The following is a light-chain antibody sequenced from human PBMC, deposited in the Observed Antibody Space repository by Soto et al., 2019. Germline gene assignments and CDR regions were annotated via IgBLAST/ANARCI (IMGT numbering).Light chain of an antibody. V-gene: IGKV1-39*01. CDR2: AAS. CDR1: QSISSY. J-gene: IGKJ2*01. CDR3: KQSYSTPYT. Sequence: DIQMTQSPSSLSASVGDRVNITCRASQSISSYLNWFQQKPGKAPKLLIYAASSLQSGFPSRFSGSGSWTDFTLTISSLQPEDFETYYCKQSYSTPYTFGQETKLEIK.